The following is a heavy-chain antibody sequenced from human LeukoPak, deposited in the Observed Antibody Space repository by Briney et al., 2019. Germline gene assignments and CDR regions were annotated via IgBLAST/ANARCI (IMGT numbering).Heavy chain of an antibody. CDR3: AKDLGGRKNYFEY. Sequence: GGTLRLSCAASGFTFSSYGMSWVRQAPGKGLEWVSAISGSGGSTYYADSVKGRFTISRDNSKNTLYLQMNSLRAEDTAVYYCAKDLGGRKNYFEYWGQGTLVTVSS. V-gene: IGHV3-23*01. D-gene: IGHD3-16*01. CDR2: ISGSGGST. J-gene: IGHJ4*02. CDR1: GFTFSSYG.